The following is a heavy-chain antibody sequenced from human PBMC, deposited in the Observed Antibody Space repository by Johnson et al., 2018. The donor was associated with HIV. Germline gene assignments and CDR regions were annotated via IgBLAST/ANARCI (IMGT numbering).Heavy chain of an antibody. CDR3: ARDQVAVVSPGAAFDI. D-gene: IGHD4-23*01. CDR1: GFTFSSYW. Sequence: VQLVESGGGLVQPGGSLRLSCAASGFTFSSYWMSWVRQAPGKGLEWVANIKQDGSEKYYVDSVKGRFTVSRDNAWNSLFLHMNSLRAEDTAVYSCARDQVAVVSPGAAFDIWGQGTMVTVSS. V-gene: IGHV3-7*05. J-gene: IGHJ3*02. CDR2: IKQDGSEK.